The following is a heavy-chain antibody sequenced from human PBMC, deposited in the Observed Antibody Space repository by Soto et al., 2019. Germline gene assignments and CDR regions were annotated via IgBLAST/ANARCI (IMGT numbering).Heavy chain of an antibody. CDR2: INHSGST. J-gene: IGHJ5*02. V-gene: IGHV4-34*01. Sequence: SXTLSLTYADYGGSFRGSYWSRIRQPPGKGLEWIGEINHSGSTNYNPSLKSRVTISVDTSKNQFSLKLSSVTAADTAVYYCARGRANWFDPWGQGTLVTVSS. CDR3: ARGRANWFDP. CDR1: GGSFRGSY.